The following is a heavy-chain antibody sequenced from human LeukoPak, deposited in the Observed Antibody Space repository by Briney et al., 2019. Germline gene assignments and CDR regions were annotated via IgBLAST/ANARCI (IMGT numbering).Heavy chain of an antibody. CDR1: GYTXTGYY. CDR2: INPNSGGT. V-gene: IGHV1-2*02. CDR3: ARTDNWNDSYFDY. D-gene: IGHD1-1*01. J-gene: IGHJ4*02. Sequence: GASVKVSCKASGYTXTGYYMHWVRQAPGQGLEWMGWINPNSGGTNYAQKFQGRVTMTRDTSISTAYMELSRLRSDDTAVYYCARTDNWNDSYFDYWGQGTLVTVLS.